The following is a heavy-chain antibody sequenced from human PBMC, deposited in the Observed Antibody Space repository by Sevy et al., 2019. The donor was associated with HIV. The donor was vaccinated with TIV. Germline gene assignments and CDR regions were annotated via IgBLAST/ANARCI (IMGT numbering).Heavy chain of an antibody. CDR1: GFNFSTYG. CDR3: AREERSGTTTSFDY. CDR2: IWSDGSNK. D-gene: IGHD1-7*01. V-gene: IGHV3-33*01. Sequence: GGSLRLSCAASGFNFSTYGMHWVRQAPGKGLEWVAVIWSDGSNKYYGDSVKGRFTISRDSSKNTLFLQMNSLRVDDTAVYYCAREERSGTTTSFDYWGQGALVTVSS. J-gene: IGHJ4*02.